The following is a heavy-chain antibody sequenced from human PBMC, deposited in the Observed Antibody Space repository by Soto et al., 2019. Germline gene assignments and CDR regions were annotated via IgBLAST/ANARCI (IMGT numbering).Heavy chain of an antibody. J-gene: IGHJ6*02. V-gene: IGHV3-30*18. D-gene: IGHD1-7*01. CDR2: ISYDGSNK. CDR1: GFTFSSYG. CDR3: AKAQNPRYNWNYVGYYYGMDV. Sequence: GGSLSLSCAASGFTFSSYGMHWVRQAPGKGLEWVAVISYDGSNKYYADSVKGRFTISRDNSKNTLYLQMNSLRAEDTAVYYCAKAQNPRYNWNYVGYYYGMDVWGQGTTVTVSS.